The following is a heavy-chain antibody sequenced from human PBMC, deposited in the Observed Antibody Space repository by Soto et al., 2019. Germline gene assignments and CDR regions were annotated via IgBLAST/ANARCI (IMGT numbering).Heavy chain of an antibody. Sequence: GGSLRLSCAPSGFTFSSYAMSWVRQAPGKGLEWVSAISGSGGSTYYADSVKGRFTISRDNSKNTLYLQMNSLRAEDTAVYYCAKEVYCSSTRCPAGPFGHSRGQGTLVTVSS. CDR2: ISGSGGST. CDR3: AKEVYCSSTRCPAGPFGHS. D-gene: IGHD2-2*01. CDR1: GFTFSSYA. J-gene: IGHJ5*01. V-gene: IGHV3-23*01.